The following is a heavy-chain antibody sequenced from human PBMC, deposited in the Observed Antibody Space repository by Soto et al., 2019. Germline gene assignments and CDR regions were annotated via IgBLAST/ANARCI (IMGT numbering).Heavy chain of an antibody. V-gene: IGHV4-39*07. D-gene: IGHD3-9*01. J-gene: IGHJ4*02. Sequence: SETLSLTCSVSGGSISSSSYYWGWIRQPPGKGLEWIASIYYSGDTYYNPSLKSRVMISVDTSKNQFSLNLSSVTVADTALYYCVSGYYDILTGRDTKYFFDYWGQGALVTVSS. CDR3: VSGYYDILTGRDTKYFFDY. CDR1: GGSISSSSYY. CDR2: IYYSGDT.